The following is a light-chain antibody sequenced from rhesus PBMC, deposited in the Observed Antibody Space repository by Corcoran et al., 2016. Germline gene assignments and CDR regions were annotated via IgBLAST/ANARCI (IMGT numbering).Light chain of an antibody. CDR2: KAS. V-gene: IGKV1-25*01. CDR1: QGINSY. J-gene: IGKJ2*01. CDR3: QQHSSYPFS. Sequence: DIQMTQSPSSLSASMGDTVTITCRASQGINSYLAWYQQKPGKAPNLLIYKASTLQSGVPSRFSGSGAGTDFTLAISSLQPEDFATYHCQQHSSYPFSFGQGTKVEIK.